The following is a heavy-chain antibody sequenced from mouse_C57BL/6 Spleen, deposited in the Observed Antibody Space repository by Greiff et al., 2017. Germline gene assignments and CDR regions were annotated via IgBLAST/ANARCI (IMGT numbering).Heavy chain of an antibody. D-gene: IGHD2-1*01. CDR1: GYTFTSYW. CDR3: ARPDLIYYGNIDY. J-gene: IGHJ2*01. Sequence: QVQLQQPGAELVKPGASVKLSCKASGYTFTSYWMHWVKQRPGQGLEWIGMIHPNSGSTNYNEKFKSKATLTVDKSSSTAYMQLSSLTSEDSAVYYCARPDLIYYGNIDYWGQGTTLTVSS. CDR2: IHPNSGST. V-gene: IGHV1-64*01.